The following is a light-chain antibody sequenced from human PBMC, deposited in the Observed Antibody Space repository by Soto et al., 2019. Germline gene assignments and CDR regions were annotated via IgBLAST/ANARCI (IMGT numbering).Light chain of an antibody. V-gene: IGKV3-15*01. CDR1: QSVSSN. CDR2: GAS. J-gene: IGKJ1*01. Sequence: DIVLTQSPATLSLSPRERATLSCGASQSVSSNLAWYQQKPGQAPRLLIYGASTRATGIPARFSGSGSGTEFTLTISSLQSEDFAVYYCQQYNNWPRTVGQGTKVDIK. CDR3: QQYNNWPRT.